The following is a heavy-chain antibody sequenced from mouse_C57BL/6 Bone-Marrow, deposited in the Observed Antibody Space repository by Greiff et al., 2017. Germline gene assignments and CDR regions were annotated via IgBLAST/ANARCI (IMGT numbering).Heavy chain of an antibody. J-gene: IGHJ4*01. Sequence: EVKVVESGGGLVKPGGSLKLSCAASGFTFSSYAMSWVRQTPEKRLEWVATISDGGSYTYYPDNVKGRFTISRDNAKNNLYLQMSHLKSEDTAMYYCAREGYGNYAMDYWGHGTSVTVSS. CDR2: ISDGGSYT. V-gene: IGHV5-4*01. CDR3: AREGYGNYAMDY. CDR1: GFTFSSYA. D-gene: IGHD2-1*01.